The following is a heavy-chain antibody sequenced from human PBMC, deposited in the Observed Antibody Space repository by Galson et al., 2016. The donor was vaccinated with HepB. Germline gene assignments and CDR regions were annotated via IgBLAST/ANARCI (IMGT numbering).Heavy chain of an antibody. CDR3: ARDWGYCLSNRCYWVYHYGLDV. CDR2: FIPVIGTA. D-gene: IGHD2-2*01. V-gene: IGHV1-69*13. CDR1: GGTFRSQA. Sequence: SVKVSCKASGGTFRSQAISWVRQAPGHGLEWMGGFIPVIGTATYAQKFQGRVTITADESTSTAYMELTTLRSEDTAVYYCARDWGYCLSNRCYWVYHYGLDVWGQGTTVTVSS. J-gene: IGHJ6*02.